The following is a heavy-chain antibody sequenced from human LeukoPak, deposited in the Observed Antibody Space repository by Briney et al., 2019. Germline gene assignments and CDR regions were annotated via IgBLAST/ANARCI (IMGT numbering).Heavy chain of an antibody. CDR1: GGSISSSSYY. V-gene: IGHV4-39*07. D-gene: IGHD2/OR15-2a*01. CDR2: IYYSGST. Sequence: EPSETLSLTCTVSGGSISSSSYYWGWIRQPPGKGLEWIGSIYYSGSTYYNPSLKSRVTISVDTSKNQFSLKLSSVTAADTAVYYCARSGEKYYLTDCQFDPWGQGTLVTVSS. J-gene: IGHJ5*02. CDR3: ARSGEKYYLTDCQFDP.